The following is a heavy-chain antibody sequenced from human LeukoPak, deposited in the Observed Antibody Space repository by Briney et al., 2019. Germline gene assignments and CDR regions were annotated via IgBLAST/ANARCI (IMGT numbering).Heavy chain of an antibody. CDR3: ARDPSEMATIMGDY. V-gene: IGHV3-30*04. CDR2: ISYDGSNK. D-gene: IGHD5-24*01. CDR1: GFTFSSYA. J-gene: IGHJ4*02. Sequence: GRSLRLSCAASGFTFSSYAMHWVRQAPGKGLEWVAVISYDGSNKYYADSVKGRFTISRDNSKNTLYLQMNSLRAEDTAVYYCARDPSEMATIMGDYWGQGTLVTVSS.